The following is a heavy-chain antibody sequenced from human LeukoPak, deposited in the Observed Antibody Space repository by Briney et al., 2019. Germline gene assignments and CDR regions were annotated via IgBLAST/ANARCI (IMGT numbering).Heavy chain of an antibody. J-gene: IGHJ4*02. V-gene: IGHV4-39*01. CDR3: ARQDSQYQLPSFDY. Sequence: PSDTLSLTCTVPGGSISSSSYYWGWIRQPPGKGLEWIGSIYYSGSTYYNPSLKSRVTISVDTSKNQFSLKLSSVTAADTAVYYCARQDSQYQLPSFDYWGQGTLVTVSS. CDR2: IYYSGST. CDR1: GGSISSSSYY. D-gene: IGHD2-2*01.